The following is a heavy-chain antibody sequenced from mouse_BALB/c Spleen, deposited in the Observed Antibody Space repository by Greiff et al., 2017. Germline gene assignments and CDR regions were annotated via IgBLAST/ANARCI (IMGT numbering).Heavy chain of an antibody. CDR3: ARSGVWRAMDY. D-gene: IGHD2-10*02. V-gene: IGHV1-54*01. Sequence: QVHVQQSGAELVRPGTSVKVSCKASGYAFTNYLIEWVKQRPGQGLEWIGVINPGSGGTNYNEKFKGKATLTADKSSSTAYMQLSSLTSDDSAVYFCARSGVWRAMDYWGQGTSVTVSA. CDR2: INPGSGGT. CDR1: GYAFTNYL. J-gene: IGHJ4*01.